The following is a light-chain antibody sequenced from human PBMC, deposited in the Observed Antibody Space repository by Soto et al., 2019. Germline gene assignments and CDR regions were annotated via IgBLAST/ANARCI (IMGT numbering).Light chain of an antibody. Sequence: EIVMTQSPATLSVSPGERATLSCRASQTVRNNYFAWYQQRPGQAPRLLIYETSSRATGIPDRFSGSGSGTDFTLTVSRLEPEDFAVYFCQQYGSYPLTFGGGTKVDIK. CDR1: QTVRNNY. CDR3: QQYGSYPLT. V-gene: IGKV3-20*01. CDR2: ETS. J-gene: IGKJ4*01.